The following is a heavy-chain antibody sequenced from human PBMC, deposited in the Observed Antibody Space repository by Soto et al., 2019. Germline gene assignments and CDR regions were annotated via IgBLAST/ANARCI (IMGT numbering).Heavy chain of an antibody. CDR3: ARYAPPADY. Sequence: QVQLVQSGAEVKKPWASMKVSCKASCYTFTSYAISWVRPTPGQGLEWMGWISAYNGNTNYAQKLQGRVPMTTDTSRSRVSMELRSLRCDGTAGYYCARYAPPADYWGQGTLVTVSS. CDR2: ISAYNGNT. J-gene: IGHJ4*02. CDR1: CYTFTSYA. V-gene: IGHV1-18*01. D-gene: IGHD2-2*01.